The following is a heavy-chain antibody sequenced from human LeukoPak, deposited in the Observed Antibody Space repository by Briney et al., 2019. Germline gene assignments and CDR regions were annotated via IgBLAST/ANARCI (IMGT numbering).Heavy chain of an antibody. CDR3: ARLTWPRITMPRVDWFDP. Sequence: GESLKISCKGSGYSFTSYWIGWVRQMPGKGLEWMGIIHPGDSDTRYSPSFQGQVTISADKSISTAYLQWSSLKASDTAMYYCARLTWPRITMPRVDWFDPWGQGTLVTVSS. V-gene: IGHV5-51*01. D-gene: IGHD3-10*01. CDR1: GYSFTSYW. CDR2: IHPGDSDT. J-gene: IGHJ5*02.